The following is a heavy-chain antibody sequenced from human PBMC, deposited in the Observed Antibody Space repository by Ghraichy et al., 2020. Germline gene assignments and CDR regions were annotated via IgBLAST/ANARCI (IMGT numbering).Heavy chain of an antibody. D-gene: IGHD1-7*01. V-gene: IGHV4-4*02. Sequence: SETLSLTCAVSGGSISSSNWWSWVRQPPLKGLEWIGEIYHSGSTNYNPSLKSRVTISVDKSKNQFSLKLSSVTAADTAVYYCARADWNSRSFNYWGQGALVTVSS. J-gene: IGHJ4*02. CDR1: GGSISSSNW. CDR2: IYHSGST. CDR3: ARADWNSRSFNY.